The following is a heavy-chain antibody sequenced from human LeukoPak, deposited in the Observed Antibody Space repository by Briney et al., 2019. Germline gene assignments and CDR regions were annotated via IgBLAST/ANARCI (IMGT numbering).Heavy chain of an antibody. J-gene: IGHJ5*02. CDR2: IKHDGSER. CDR1: GFTFSYYW. D-gene: IGHD5-24*01. CDR3: ARASNPWLQLT. V-gene: IGHV3-7*05. Sequence: GGSLRLSCAASGFTFSYYWMIWVRQAPGKGLEWVANIKHDGSERRYADSVRGRFTVSRDNAQTSLYLQMSSLRAEDTALYYCARASNPWLQLTWGQGTLVTVSS.